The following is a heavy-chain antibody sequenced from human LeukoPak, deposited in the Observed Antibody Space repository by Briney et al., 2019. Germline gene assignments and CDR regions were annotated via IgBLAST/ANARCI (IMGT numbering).Heavy chain of an antibody. Sequence: PGGSLRLSCAASGFTFSSYAMSWVRQAPGKGLEWVSAISGSGGSTCYADSVKGRFTISRDNSKNTLYLQMNSLRAEDTAVYYCARVSRVAYSSSWSLDYWGQGTLVTVSS. J-gene: IGHJ4*02. D-gene: IGHD6-13*01. V-gene: IGHV3-23*01. CDR1: GFTFSSYA. CDR2: ISGSGGST. CDR3: ARVSRVAYSSSWSLDY.